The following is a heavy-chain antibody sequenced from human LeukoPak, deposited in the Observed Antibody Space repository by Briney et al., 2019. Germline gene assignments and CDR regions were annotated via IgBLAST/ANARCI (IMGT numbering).Heavy chain of an antibody. Sequence: PGGSLRLSCAASGFTFSTYAMSWVRQAPGKGLEWVSAISGSDGSTYYADSVKGRFTISRDNSKNTLYLQMNSLRAEDTAVYYRAKRAAAGTGDDYWGQGTLVTVSS. CDR2: ISGSDGST. CDR3: AKRAAAGTGDDY. V-gene: IGHV3-23*01. D-gene: IGHD6-13*01. J-gene: IGHJ4*02. CDR1: GFTFSTYA.